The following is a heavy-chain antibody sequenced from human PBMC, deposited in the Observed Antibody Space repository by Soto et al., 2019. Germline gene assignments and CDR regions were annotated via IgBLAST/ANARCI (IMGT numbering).Heavy chain of an antibody. CDR3: ARSSGSYWWEFDY. Sequence: QVQLVESGGGLVKPAGSLRLSCAASGFTFSDYYMSWIRQAPGKGLEWISYISSSGNYADYADSMKGRFSISRDNAKNSLYLQVHSLRAEDMAVYYCARSSGSYWWEFDYWGQGTLVTVSS. CDR2: ISSSGNYA. J-gene: IGHJ4*02. CDR1: GFTFSDYY. D-gene: IGHD3-10*01. V-gene: IGHV3-11*06.